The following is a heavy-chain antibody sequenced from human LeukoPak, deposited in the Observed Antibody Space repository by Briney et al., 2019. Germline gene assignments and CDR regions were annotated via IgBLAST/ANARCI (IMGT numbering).Heavy chain of an antibody. Sequence: ASVKVSCKASGGTFSSYAISWVRQAPGQGLEWMGGIIPIFGTANYAQKFQGRVTITADKSTSTAYMELSSLRSEDTAVYYCARVGLHYGSGSYFDYWGQGTLVTVSS. CDR1: GGTFSSYA. V-gene: IGHV1-69*06. D-gene: IGHD3-10*01. CDR3: ARVGLHYGSGSYFDY. J-gene: IGHJ4*02. CDR2: IIPIFGTA.